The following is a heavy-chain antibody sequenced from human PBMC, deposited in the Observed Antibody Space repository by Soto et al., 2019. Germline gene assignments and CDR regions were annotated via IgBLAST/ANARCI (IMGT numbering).Heavy chain of an antibody. CDR1: GFTFSNYA. V-gene: IGHV3-23*01. Sequence: EVQLLESGGVLVQPGGSLRLSCAASGFTFSNYAMSWVRQAPGKGLEWVSIISVSGGTTYHADSVKDRFTISRDNSKNTLFLQINSLRAEDTAVYYCAKGVAVGFHFGSSTDRGFDPWGQGTLVTVSS. D-gene: IGHD6-6*01. CDR3: AKGVAVGFHFGSSTDRGFDP. CDR2: ISVSGGTT. J-gene: IGHJ5*02.